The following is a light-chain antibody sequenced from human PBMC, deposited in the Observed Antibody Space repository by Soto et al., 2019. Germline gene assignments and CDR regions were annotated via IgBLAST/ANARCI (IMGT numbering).Light chain of an antibody. Sequence: EVVLTQSAATLSLSPVEGATVSCRASQGIRNYLAWYQQKPGQAPRLLIYDASNRATGIPARFSGSGSGTDFTLTISSLEPEDFAVYYCQQRSNWPAFGQGTKVDIK. CDR3: QQRSNWPA. J-gene: IGKJ1*01. CDR1: QGIRNY. V-gene: IGKV3-11*01. CDR2: DAS.